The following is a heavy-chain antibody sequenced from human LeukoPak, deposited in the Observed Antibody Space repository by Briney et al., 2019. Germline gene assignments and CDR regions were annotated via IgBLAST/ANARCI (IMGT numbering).Heavy chain of an antibody. CDR1: GYSISSGYY. CDR2: IYHSGST. Sequence: PSETLSLTCAVSGYSISSGYYWGWIRQPPGKGLEWIGSIYHSGSTYYNPSLKSRVTISVDTSKNQFSLKLSSVTAADTAVYYCARHHLPPVANWYFDLWGRGTLSLSPQ. D-gene: IGHD1-14*01. V-gene: IGHV4-38-2*01. CDR3: ARHHLPPVANWYFDL. J-gene: IGHJ2*01.